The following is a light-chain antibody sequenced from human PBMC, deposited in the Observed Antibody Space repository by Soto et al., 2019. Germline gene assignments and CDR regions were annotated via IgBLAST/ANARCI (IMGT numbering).Light chain of an antibody. J-gene: IGKJ4*01. CDR2: AAS. Sequence: DIQMTQSPSSLSASVGERVIISCRASETISRYLNWYQSKPGKAPRLLISAASSLQSGVPSRFSGSYSGTDFTLTISSLQHEDLATYFCQQSYSNPLTFGGGTKVDMK. CDR3: QQSYSNPLT. V-gene: IGKV1-39*01. CDR1: ETISRY.